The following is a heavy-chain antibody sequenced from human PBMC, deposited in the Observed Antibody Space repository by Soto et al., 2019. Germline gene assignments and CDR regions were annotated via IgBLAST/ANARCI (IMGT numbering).Heavy chain of an antibody. CDR3: ARDFGHGYYLDY. CDR1: GFSFSNYN. V-gene: IGHV3-48*02. J-gene: IGHJ4*02. CDR2: ITDSSDTV. Sequence: PGGSLRLSCVASGFSFSNYNMNWVRQAPGKGLEWVSYITDSSDTVHYADSVRGRFTISRDNAESSLYLQRNSLRDEDTAVYFCARDFGHGYYLDYWGRGTLVTVSS. D-gene: IGHD3-3*01.